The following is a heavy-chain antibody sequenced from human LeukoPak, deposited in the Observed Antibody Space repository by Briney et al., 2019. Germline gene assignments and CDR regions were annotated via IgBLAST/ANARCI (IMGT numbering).Heavy chain of an antibody. D-gene: IGHD3-10*01. V-gene: IGHV3-30*18. Sequence: PGGSLRLSCAASGFTFSSYGMYWVRQAPGKGLEWVAVISYDGSNKYYADSVKGRFTISRDNSKNTLYLQMNSLRAEDTAVYYCAKAGGSDYYYGMDVWGQGTTVTVSS. CDR1: GFTFSSYG. CDR3: AKAGGSDYYYGMDV. J-gene: IGHJ6*02. CDR2: ISYDGSNK.